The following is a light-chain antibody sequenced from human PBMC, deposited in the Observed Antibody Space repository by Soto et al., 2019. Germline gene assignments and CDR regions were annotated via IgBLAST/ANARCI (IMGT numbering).Light chain of an antibody. J-gene: IGKJ4*01. Sequence: IVLTQAPATLSVSPGERATLSCRASQSVSSNLAWYQQKPGQAPSLLIYGASTRATGIPARFSGSGSGTEFTLTISSLQSEDLAVYCCQLGSTFGGGTKVEIK. V-gene: IGKV3-15*01. CDR3: QLGST. CDR2: GAS. CDR1: QSVSSN.